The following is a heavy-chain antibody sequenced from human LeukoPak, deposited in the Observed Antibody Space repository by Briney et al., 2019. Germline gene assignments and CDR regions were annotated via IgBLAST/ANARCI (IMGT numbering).Heavy chain of an antibody. V-gene: IGHV4-59*01. Sequence: SETLSLTCTVSGGSISSYYWSWIRQPPGKGLEWIGYIYYSGSTNYNPSLKSRVTISVDTSKNQFSLKLSSVTAADTAVYYCARGSYENFDFLGAFDIWGQGTMVTVSS. CDR3: ARGSYENFDFLGAFDI. D-gene: IGHD3-9*01. CDR1: GGSISSYY. J-gene: IGHJ3*02. CDR2: IYYSGST.